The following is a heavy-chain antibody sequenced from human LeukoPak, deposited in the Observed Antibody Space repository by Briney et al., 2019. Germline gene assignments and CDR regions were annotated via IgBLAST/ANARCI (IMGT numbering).Heavy chain of an antibody. Sequence: GGSLRLSCAASGFTFSSYAMSWVRQAPGKGLEWVSTLSGGGGNTYYADSVKGRFAISRDNSKNTLYLQMNSLRAEDTAVYYWAKDHSSSSPSFDYWGQGTLVTVSS. CDR2: LSGGGGNT. D-gene: IGHD6-6*01. J-gene: IGHJ4*02. CDR3: AKDHSSSSPSFDY. V-gene: IGHV3-23*01. CDR1: GFTFSSYA.